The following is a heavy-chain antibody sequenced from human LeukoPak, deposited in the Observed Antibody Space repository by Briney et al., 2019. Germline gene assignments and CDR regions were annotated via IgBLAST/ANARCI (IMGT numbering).Heavy chain of an antibody. CDR3: ARAGAVAANGPIDY. D-gene: IGHD6-19*01. CDR2: INPNSGGT. CDR1: GYTFTGYY. V-gene: IGHV1-2*02. J-gene: IGHJ4*02. Sequence: ASVKVSCKASGYTFTGYYMHWVRQAPGQGLEWMGWINPNSGGTNYAQKFQGRVTMTRDTSISTAYMELSRLRSDDTAVYYCARAGAVAANGPIDYWGQGTLVTVSS.